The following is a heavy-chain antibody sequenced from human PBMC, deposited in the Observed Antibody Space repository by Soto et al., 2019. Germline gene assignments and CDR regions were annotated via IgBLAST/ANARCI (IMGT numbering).Heavy chain of an antibody. CDR3: AKVGGPSYYDILTGYYNDYYYMDV. D-gene: IGHD3-9*01. J-gene: IGHJ6*03. CDR2: ISGSGGST. CDR1: GFTFSSYA. V-gene: IGHV3-23*01. Sequence: GGSLRLSCAASGFTFSSYAMSWVRQAPGKGLEWVSAISGSGGSTYYADSVKGRFTISRDNSKNTLYLQMNSLRAEDTAVYYCAKVGGPSYYDILTGYYNDYYYMDVWGKGTTVTVSS.